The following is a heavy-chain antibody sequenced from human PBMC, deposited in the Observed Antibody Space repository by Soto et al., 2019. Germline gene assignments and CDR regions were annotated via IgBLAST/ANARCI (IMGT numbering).Heavy chain of an antibody. V-gene: IGHV3-53*02. CDR3: AREPRRLHPYYYGMDV. CDR1: GFTVSSNY. CDR2: IYSGGST. D-gene: IGHD4-4*01. J-gene: IGHJ6*02. Sequence: EVQLVETGGGLIQPGGSLRLSCAASGFTVSSNYMSWVRQAPGKGLEWVSVIYSGGSTYYADSEKGRFTISRDNSKNTLYLQMNSLRAEDTAVYYCAREPRRLHPYYYGMDVWGQGTTVTVSS.